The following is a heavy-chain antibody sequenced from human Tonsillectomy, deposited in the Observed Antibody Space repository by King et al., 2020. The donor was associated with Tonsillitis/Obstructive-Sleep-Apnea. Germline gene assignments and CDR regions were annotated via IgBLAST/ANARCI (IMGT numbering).Heavy chain of an antibody. Sequence: VQLVESGGGLVQPGGSLRLSCAASGFTFSSYWMSWVRQAPGKGLEWVANIKQDGSEKYYVDSVKGRFTISRDNAKNSLYLQRNSLRAEDTAVYYCARDSGYDFWSGYYEYYFDYWGQGTLVTVSS. CDR1: GFTFSSYW. CDR2: IKQDGSEK. D-gene: IGHD3-3*01. CDR3: ARDSGYDFWSGYYEYYFDY. J-gene: IGHJ4*02. V-gene: IGHV3-7*01.